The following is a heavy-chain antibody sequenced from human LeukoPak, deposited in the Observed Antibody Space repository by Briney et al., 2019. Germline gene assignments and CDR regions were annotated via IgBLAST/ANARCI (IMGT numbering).Heavy chain of an antibody. CDR2: IYPGDSDT. CDR1: GYSLTSYW. J-gene: IGHJ5*02. D-gene: IGHD3-16*02. Sequence: GESLKISCKGSGYSLTSYWIGWVRQMPGKGLEWMGIIYPGDSDTRYSPSFQGQVTISADKSISTAYLQWSSLKASETAMYYCARGLSSISHWFDPWGQGTLVTVSS. V-gene: IGHV5-51*01. CDR3: ARGLSSISHWFDP.